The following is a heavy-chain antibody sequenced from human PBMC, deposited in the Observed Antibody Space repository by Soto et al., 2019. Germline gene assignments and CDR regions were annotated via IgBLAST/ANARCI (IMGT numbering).Heavy chain of an antibody. CDR1: ASIFTRYG. D-gene: IGHD4-17*01. CDR2: ISAYNGDT. J-gene: IGHJ4*02. V-gene: IGHV1-18*01. CDR3: TSDYGDENS. Sequence: QVQLEQSGVEVKKPGASVRVACKTSASIFTRYGFSWVRHAPGQGLEWMGWISAYNGDTKYAQNSQGRVTITTDTSTRTAYMELRSLRIDGTAVYYCTSDYGDENSWGQGTLVTVSS.